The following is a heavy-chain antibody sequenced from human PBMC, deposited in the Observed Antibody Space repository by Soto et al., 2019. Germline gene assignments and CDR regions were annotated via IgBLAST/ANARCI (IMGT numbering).Heavy chain of an antibody. Sequence: QVQLVESGGGVVQPGRSLRLSCAASTFTFSRYGMHWVRQAPGKGLEWVAVVSYDGSNKYYADSVKGRFTISRDNSKDTLYLQMNSLRAEDTAVYYCAKFASGYDLLIDYWGQGTLVPVSS. CDR3: AKFASGYDLLIDY. V-gene: IGHV3-30*18. CDR2: VSYDGSNK. CDR1: TFTFSRYG. J-gene: IGHJ4*02. D-gene: IGHD5-12*01.